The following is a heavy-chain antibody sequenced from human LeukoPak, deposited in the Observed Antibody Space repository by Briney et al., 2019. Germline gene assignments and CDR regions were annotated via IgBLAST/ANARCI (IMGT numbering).Heavy chain of an antibody. CDR3: AKSFGYSYGSY. D-gene: IGHD5-18*01. Sequence: GSLRLSCAASGFTFSSFAMSWVRQAPGKGLEWVSTISGSAGSTYYADSVKGRFTNSRDNSKNTLFLQMNSLRAEDTAVYYCAKSFGYSYGSYWGQGTLVTVSS. J-gene: IGHJ4*02. V-gene: IGHV3-23*01. CDR1: GFTFSSFA. CDR2: ISGSAGST.